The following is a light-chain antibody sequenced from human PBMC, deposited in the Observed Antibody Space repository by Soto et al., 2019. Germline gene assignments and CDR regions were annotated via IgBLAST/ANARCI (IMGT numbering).Light chain of an antibody. CDR1: SSDVGGYNY. Sequence: QSALTQPPSASGSPGQSVTISCTGTSSDVGGYNYVSWYQQHPGKAPKLMIYEVSKRPSGVPDRFSGSKSGNTASLTVSGLQAEDEADYYCSSYAGRVLGTGTKLTVL. V-gene: IGLV2-8*01. CDR3: SSYAGRV. J-gene: IGLJ1*01. CDR2: EVS.